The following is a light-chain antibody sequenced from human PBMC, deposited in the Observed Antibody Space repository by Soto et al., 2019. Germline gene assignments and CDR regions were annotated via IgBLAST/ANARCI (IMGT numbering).Light chain of an antibody. CDR2: RAS. CDR3: QQYHNWPSFT. J-gene: IGKJ3*01. Sequence: EIVLTQSPATLSVSPGERATLSCRASESIGINVAWYQQKPGQAPRLLFYRASTRATGTPATFSGSGSDTEFTLIISSLQSEDFAAYFCQQYHNWPSFTFGPGTKVEIK. V-gene: IGKV3-15*01. CDR1: ESIGIN.